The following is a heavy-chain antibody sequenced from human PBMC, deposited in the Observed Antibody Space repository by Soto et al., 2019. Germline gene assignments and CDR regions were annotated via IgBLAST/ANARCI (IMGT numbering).Heavy chain of an antibody. CDR1: GFTFSDYY. Sequence: LRLSCAASGFTFSDYYMSWIRQAPGKGLEWVSYISSSSSYTNYADSVKGRFTISRDNAKNSLYLQMNSLRAEDTAVYYCARSPTLAYFDYWGQGTLVTVSS. CDR2: ISSSSSYT. V-gene: IGHV3-11*06. D-gene: IGHD1-26*01. CDR3: ARSPTLAYFDY. J-gene: IGHJ4*02.